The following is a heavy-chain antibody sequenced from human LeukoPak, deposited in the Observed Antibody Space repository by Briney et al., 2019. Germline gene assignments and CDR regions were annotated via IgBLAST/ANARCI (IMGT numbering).Heavy chain of an antibody. V-gene: IGHV4-59*12. CDR1: GGSISSYY. D-gene: IGHD2-2*01. J-gene: IGHJ6*03. CDR2: IYYSGST. CDR3: ARSDAGDEYQLPHYYYYYYMDV. Sequence: SETLSLTCTVSGGSISSYYWSWIRQPPGKGLEWIGYIYYSGSTNYNPSLKSRVTMSVDTSKNQFSLKLSSVTAADTAVYYCARSDAGDEYQLPHYYYYYYMDVWXXGTXVTVSS.